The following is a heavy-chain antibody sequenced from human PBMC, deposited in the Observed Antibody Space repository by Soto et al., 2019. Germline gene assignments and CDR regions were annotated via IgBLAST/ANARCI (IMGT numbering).Heavy chain of an antibody. V-gene: IGHV3-23*01. D-gene: IGHD3-10*01. CDR3: AKDTLVRGISGGMDV. CDR2: ISGSGGST. Sequence: GGSLRLSCAASGFTFSSYAMSWVRQAPGKGLEWVSAISGSGGSTYYADSVKGRFTISRGNSKNTLYLQMNSLRAEDTAVYYCAKDTLVRGISGGMDVWGQGTTVTVSS. CDR1: GFTFSSYA. J-gene: IGHJ6*02.